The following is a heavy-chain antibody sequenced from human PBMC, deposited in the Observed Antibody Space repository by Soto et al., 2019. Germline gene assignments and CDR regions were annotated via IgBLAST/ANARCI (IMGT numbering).Heavy chain of an antibody. CDR2: INPSGGST. Sequence: ASVKVSCKASGYTFTIYYMHWVLQAPGQGLEWMGIINPSGGSTSYAQKLQGRVTMTRDTSTSTAYMELSSLRSEDTAVYYCARDLADSSSWYESWFDPWGQGTLVTVS. J-gene: IGHJ5*02. CDR1: GYTFTIYY. D-gene: IGHD6-13*01. V-gene: IGHV1-46*01. CDR3: ARDLADSSSWYESWFDP.